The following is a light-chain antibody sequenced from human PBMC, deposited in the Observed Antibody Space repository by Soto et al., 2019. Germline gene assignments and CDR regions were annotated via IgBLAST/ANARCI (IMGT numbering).Light chain of an antibody. Sequence: GDRVTITCRASQSISSWLAWYQQKPGKAPKLLIYKASSLESGVPSRFSGSGSGTEFTLTISSLQPDDFATYYCQQYNSYSCTFGQGTKV. V-gene: IGKV1-5*03. CDR1: QSISSW. CDR2: KAS. J-gene: IGKJ1*01. CDR3: QQYNSYSCT.